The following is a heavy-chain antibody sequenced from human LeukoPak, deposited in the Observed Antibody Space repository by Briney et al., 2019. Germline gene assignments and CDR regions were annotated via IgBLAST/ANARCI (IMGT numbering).Heavy chain of an antibody. V-gene: IGHV1-18*01. CDR1: GYTFTSYG. Sequence: GASVKVSCKASGYTFTSYGISWVRQAPGQGLEWMGWISAYNGNTNYAQKLQGRVTMTTDTSTSTAYMELRSLRSDDTAVYYCARSSEQLRYFDWLFCDYWGQGTLVTVSS. J-gene: IGHJ4*02. D-gene: IGHD3-9*01. CDR2: ISAYNGNT. CDR3: ARSSEQLRYFDWLFCDY.